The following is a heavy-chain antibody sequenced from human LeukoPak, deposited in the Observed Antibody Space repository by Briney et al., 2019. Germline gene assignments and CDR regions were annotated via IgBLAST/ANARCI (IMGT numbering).Heavy chain of an antibody. J-gene: IGHJ4*02. Sequence: ASVKVSCKASGYTFTVYYMHWVRQAPGQGLEWMGWINPNSGGTNYAQKFQGRVTMTRDTSISTAYMELSRLRSDDTAVYYCARVNAAAKKRSFDYWGQGTLVTVSS. CDR3: ARVNAAAKKRSFDY. D-gene: IGHD2-15*01. CDR1: GYTFTVYY. V-gene: IGHV1-2*02. CDR2: INPNSGGT.